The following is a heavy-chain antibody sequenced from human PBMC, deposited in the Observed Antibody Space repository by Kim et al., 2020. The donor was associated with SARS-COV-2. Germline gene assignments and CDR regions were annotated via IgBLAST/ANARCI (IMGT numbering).Heavy chain of an antibody. Sequence: SETLSLTCTVSGGSVSSGSYYWSWIRQPPGKGLEWIGYIYYSGSTNYNPSLKSRVTISVDTSKNQFSLKLSSVTAADTAVYYCARSHIRHITIFGVVTPIDYWGQGTLVTVSS. J-gene: IGHJ4*02. D-gene: IGHD3-3*01. CDR2: IYYSGST. CDR3: ARSHIRHITIFGVVTPIDY. CDR1: GGSVSSGSYY. V-gene: IGHV4-61*01.